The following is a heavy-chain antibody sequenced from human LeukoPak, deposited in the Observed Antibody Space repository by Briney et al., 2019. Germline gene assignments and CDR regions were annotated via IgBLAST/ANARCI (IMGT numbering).Heavy chain of an antibody. V-gene: IGHV3-23*01. CDR3: ARYDLFIRPQDY. Sequence: SGGSLRLSCAASGFTFSSYAMNWVRQAPGKGLEWVSAISGSGSSTYYAVSVKGRFTISRDNSKNTLYLQMNSLRAEDTAVYYCARYDLFIRPQDYWGQGTLVTVSS. J-gene: IGHJ4*02. D-gene: IGHD3-9*01. CDR1: GFTFSSYA. CDR2: ISGSGSST.